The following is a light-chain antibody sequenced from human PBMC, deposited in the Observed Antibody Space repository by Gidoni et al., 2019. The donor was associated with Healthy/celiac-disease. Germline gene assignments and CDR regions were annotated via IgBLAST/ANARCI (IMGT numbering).Light chain of an antibody. V-gene: IGKV1-39*01. CDR3: QQSYSTPPP. CDR1: QSISSY. Sequence: DIQMTQSPSSLSASVGDRVTITCRASQSISSYLNWYQQKPGKAPKLLIYAASSLQSGVPSRFSGSGSGTDFTLTISSLQPEDFATYYFQQSYSTPPPFGGGTKVEIK. J-gene: IGKJ4*01. CDR2: AAS.